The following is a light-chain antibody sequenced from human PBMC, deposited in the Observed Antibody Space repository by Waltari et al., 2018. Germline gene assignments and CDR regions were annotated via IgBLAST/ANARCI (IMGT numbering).Light chain of an antibody. V-gene: IGLV2-8*01. CDR3: SSYTGSDWV. J-gene: IGLJ3*02. CDR1: SSDIGGHNF. CDR2: EVT. Sequence: HSALTPPPSASGSPGQSVTISCTGTSSDIGGHNFVSWYQQHPGKAPKLILYEVTKRPSGVPDRISASKSGNTASLTVSGLQADDEADYHCSSYTGSDWVFGGGTKLTVL.